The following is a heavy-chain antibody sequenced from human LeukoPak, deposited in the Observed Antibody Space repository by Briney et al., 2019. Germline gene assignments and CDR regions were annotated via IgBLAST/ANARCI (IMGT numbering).Heavy chain of an antibody. D-gene: IGHD3-22*01. J-gene: IGHJ4*02. CDR2: INHSGST. CDR3: ARAWYYYDSSGYYPFDY. V-gene: IGHV4-34*01. Sequence: PSETLSLTCAVYGESFSGYYWSWIRQPPGKGLEWIGEINHSGSTNYNPSLKSRVTISVDTFKNQFSLKLSSVTAADTAVYYCARAWYYYDSSGYYPFDYWGQGTLVTVSS. CDR1: GESFSGYY.